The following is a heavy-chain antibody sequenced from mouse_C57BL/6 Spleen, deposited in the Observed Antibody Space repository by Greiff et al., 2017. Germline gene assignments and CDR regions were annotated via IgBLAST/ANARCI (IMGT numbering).Heavy chain of an antibody. J-gene: IGHJ3*01. CDR3: ARDLFAY. CDR1: GYSITSGYY. CDR2: KSYDGSN. V-gene: IGHV3-6*01. Sequence: EVQLQESGPGLVKPSQSLSLTCSVTGYSITSGYYWNWIRQFPGNKLEWMGYKSYDGSNNYNPSLKNRISITRDTSKNQFFLTLNSVTTEDTATYYCARDLFAYWGQGTLVTVSA.